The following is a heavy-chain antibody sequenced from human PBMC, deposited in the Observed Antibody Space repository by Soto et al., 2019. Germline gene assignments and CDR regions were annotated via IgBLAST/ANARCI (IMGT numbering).Heavy chain of an antibody. CDR3: AKRYDSSGYYLGAFDG. CDR1: GFTFSTYA. CDR2: IGASGAST. Sequence: TGGSLRLSCATSGFTFSTYAMKWVRRAPGKGLEWVSGIGASGASTYYADSVKGRFTISRDNSKNTVYLQMNSLRVEDTAMYYCAKRYDSSGYYLGAFDGWGQGTMVTVSS. V-gene: IGHV3-23*01. D-gene: IGHD3-22*01. J-gene: IGHJ3*01.